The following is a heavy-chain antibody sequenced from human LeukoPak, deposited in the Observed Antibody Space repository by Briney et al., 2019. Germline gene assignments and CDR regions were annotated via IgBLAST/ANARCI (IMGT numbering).Heavy chain of an antibody. V-gene: IGHV3-49*01. CDR1: GFTFGDYA. CDR3: LVLGYYYHGADV. D-gene: IGHD7-27*01. CDR2: IRSKAYGGTA. Sequence: GGSLRLSCATSGFTFGDYAMCWFRQAPGQGLEWVGFIRSKAYGGTAEYTASVKGRFTISRDDSESTAYLQMNSLKTEDTAVYYCLVLGYYYHGADVWGQGTTVTVSS. J-gene: IGHJ6*02.